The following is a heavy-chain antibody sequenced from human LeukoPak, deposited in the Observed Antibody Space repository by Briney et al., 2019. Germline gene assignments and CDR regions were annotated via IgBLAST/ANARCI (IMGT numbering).Heavy chain of an antibody. CDR2: IIPIFGTA. J-gene: IGHJ5*02. D-gene: IGHD2-2*01. V-gene: IGHV1-69*05. CDR1: GGTFSSYA. Sequence: GSSVKVSCKASGGTFSSYAISWVRQAPGQGLEWMGGIIPIFGTANYAQKFQGRVTITTDESTSTAYMELSSLRSDDTAVYYCARVVVPAYHFGPWGQGTLVTVSS. CDR3: ARVVVPAYHFGP.